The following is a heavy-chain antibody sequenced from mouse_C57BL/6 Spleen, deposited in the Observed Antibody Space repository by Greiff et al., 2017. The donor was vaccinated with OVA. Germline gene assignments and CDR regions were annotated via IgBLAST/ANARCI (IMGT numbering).Heavy chain of an antibody. J-gene: IGHJ2*01. V-gene: IGHV1-15*01. CDR3: TRSSTVVAPYFDY. Sequence: QVQLQQSGAELVRPGASVTLSCKASGYTFTDYEMHWVKQTPVHGLEWIGAIDPETGGTAYNQKFKGKAILTADKSSSTAYMELRSLTSEDSAVYYCTRSSTVVAPYFDYWGQGTTLTVSS. CDR2: IDPETGGT. CDR1: GYTFTDYE. D-gene: IGHD1-1*01.